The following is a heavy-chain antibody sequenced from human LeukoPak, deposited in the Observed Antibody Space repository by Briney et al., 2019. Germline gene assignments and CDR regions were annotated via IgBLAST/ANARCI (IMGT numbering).Heavy chain of an antibody. D-gene: IGHD2-8*01. V-gene: IGHV1-8*01. J-gene: IGHJ5*02. CDR3: ARGRNQVLYRHGKNWFDP. CDR2: MNPNSGNT. Sequence: ASVKVSCKASGYTFTSYDINWVRQATGQGLEWMGWMNPNSGNTGYAQKFQGRVTMTRNTSISTAYMELSSLRSEDTAVYYCARGRNQVLYRHGKNWFDPWGQGTLVTVSS. CDR1: GYTFTSYD.